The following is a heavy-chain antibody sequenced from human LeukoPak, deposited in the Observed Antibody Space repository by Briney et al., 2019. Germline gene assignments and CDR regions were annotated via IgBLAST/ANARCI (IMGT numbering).Heavy chain of an antibody. CDR1: GGSISSYY. V-gene: IGHV4-59*01. CDR2: ITYGGNT. J-gene: IGHJ4*02. CDR3: ARGRGGARPGDY. Sequence: SEALSLTCTVSGGSISSYYWTWIRQPPGKGLEWIGYITYGGNTNYNPSLKSRVSISVDTSKNQFSLKLSSVTAADTAVYYCARGRGGARPGDYWGQGTLVTVSS. D-gene: IGHD3-16*01.